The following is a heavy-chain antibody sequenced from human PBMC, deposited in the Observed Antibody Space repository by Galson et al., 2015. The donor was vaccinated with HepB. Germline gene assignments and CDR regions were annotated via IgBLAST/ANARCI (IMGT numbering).Heavy chain of an antibody. V-gene: IGHV1-69*13. J-gene: IGHJ6*02. Sequence: SVKVSCKASGGTFSNHVINWVRQAPGQGLEWMGGIIPMFGEPRHAQKFQDRITLSADASTSTAYMEVTSLQSADTAVYYCAGGNYGMDVWGQGTTVIASS. CDR2: IIPMFGEP. CDR3: AGGNYGMDV. CDR1: GGTFSNHV. D-gene: IGHD3-16*01.